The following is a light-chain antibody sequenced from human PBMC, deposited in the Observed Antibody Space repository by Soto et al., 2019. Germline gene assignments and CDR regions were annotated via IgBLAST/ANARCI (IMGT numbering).Light chain of an antibody. V-gene: IGLV1-51*02. CDR2: ENN. J-gene: IGLJ2*01. CDR3: GTWDSSLSGVV. Sequence: QSVLTQPPSVSAAPGQKVTISCSGSSSNIGNNYVSWYQQLPGTAPKLLIYENNKRPSGIPDRFSGSKSGTSATLGITGLQTGDEADYYCGTWDSSLSGVVFGGGTKVTVL. CDR1: SSNIGNNY.